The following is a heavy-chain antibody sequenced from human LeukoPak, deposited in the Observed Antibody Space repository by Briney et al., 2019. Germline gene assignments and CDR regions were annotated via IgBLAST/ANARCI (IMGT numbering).Heavy chain of an antibody. Sequence: PGGSLRLSCAASGFTFSSYWMSWVRQAPGKGLEWVANIKQDGSEKYYVDSVKGRFTISRGNAKNSLYLQMNSLRAEDTAVYYCARTAYGWLQANFDYWGQGTLVTVSS. V-gene: IGHV3-7*01. CDR3: ARTAYGWLQANFDY. CDR2: IKQDGSEK. D-gene: IGHD5-24*01. J-gene: IGHJ4*02. CDR1: GFTFSSYW.